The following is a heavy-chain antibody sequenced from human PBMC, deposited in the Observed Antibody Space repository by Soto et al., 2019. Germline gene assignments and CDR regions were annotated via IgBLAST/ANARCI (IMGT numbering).Heavy chain of an antibody. CDR3: ARSTTITPKYYYAMDV. J-gene: IGHJ6*02. Sequence: AAVKVSCKASGYTFTSYGVSWVRQAPGQGLEWMGWISAYNGDTNYAQRVQGRVTMTRDTSTGTAHVELRSLTSDDTAVYYCARSTTITPKYYYAMDVWGQGTPVTVSS. D-gene: IGHD1-1*01. CDR1: GYTFTSYG. V-gene: IGHV1-18*04. CDR2: ISAYNGDT.